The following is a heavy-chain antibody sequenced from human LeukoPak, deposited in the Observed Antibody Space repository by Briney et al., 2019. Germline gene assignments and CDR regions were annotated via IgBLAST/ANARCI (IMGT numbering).Heavy chain of an antibody. V-gene: IGHV3-23*01. D-gene: IGHD5-18*01. CDR1: GFTFSSYA. J-gene: IGHJ5*02. CDR2: ISGSGGST. Sequence: GGSLRLSRAASGFTFSSYAMSWVRQAPGKGLEWVSAISGSGGSTYYADSVKGRFTISRDNSKNTLYLQMNSLRAEDTAVYYCAKEHKLHSYGYWFDPWGQGTLVTVSS. CDR3: AKEHKLHSYGYWFDP.